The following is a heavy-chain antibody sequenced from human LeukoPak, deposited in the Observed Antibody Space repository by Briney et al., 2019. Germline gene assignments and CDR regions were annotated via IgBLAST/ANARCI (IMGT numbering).Heavy chain of an antibody. D-gene: IGHD2-2*01. V-gene: IGHV1-2*02. CDR3: ARDSEYCTSTNCFHPFDS. J-gene: IGHJ4*02. CDR2: IIPNSGDT. Sequence: ASLKVSCRTSGYTFTGYSMHWVRQAPGQGLEWMGRIIPNSGDTQLAQKFQGRVTMTRDTSISTVYMDLSGLTSDDSAIYYCARDSEYCTSTNCFHPFDSWGQATLVTVSS. CDR1: GYTFTGYS.